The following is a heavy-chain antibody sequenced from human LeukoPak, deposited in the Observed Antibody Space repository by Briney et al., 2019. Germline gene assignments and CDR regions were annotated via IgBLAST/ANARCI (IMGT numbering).Heavy chain of an antibody. CDR2: ISSSGSTI. CDR1: GFTFSDYY. J-gene: IGHJ4*02. D-gene: IGHD4/OR15-4a*01. CDR3: ARGADYAELNSIDY. Sequence: GGPLRLSCAASGFTFSDYYMSWLRQAPGKGLEGVSYISSSGSTIYYADSVKGRFTISRDNAKNSLYLQMNSLRAEDTAVYYCARGADYAELNSIDYWGQGTLVTVSS. V-gene: IGHV3-11*01.